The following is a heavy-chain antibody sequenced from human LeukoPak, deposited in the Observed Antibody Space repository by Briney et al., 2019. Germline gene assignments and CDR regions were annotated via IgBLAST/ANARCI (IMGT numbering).Heavy chain of an antibody. CDR1: GFTFSSYA. CDR2: ISGSGGST. Sequence: GGSLRLSCAASGFTFSSYAMSWVRQAPGKGLEWVSAISGSGGSTYYADCVKGRFNISRDNSKNTLYLQMNSLRADDTAVYYCTFGYYYGSGSYSHYFDYWGQGTLVTVSS. J-gene: IGHJ4*02. V-gene: IGHV3-23*01. CDR3: TFGYYYGSGSYSHYFDY. D-gene: IGHD3-10*01.